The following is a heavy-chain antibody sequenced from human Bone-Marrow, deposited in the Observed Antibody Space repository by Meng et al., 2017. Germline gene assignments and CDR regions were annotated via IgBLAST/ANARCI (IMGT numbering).Heavy chain of an antibody. CDR2: ISYDGSNK. D-gene: IGHD3-10*01. J-gene: IGHJ4*02. Sequence: GSLRLSCAASGFTFSSYAMHWVRQAPGKGLEWVAVISYDGSNKYYADSVNGRFTISRDNSKNTLYLQMNSLRAEDTAVYYCARDLWFREFGFFDYWGQGTLVTVSS. V-gene: IGHV3-30*04. CDR3: ARDLWFREFGFFDY. CDR1: GFTFSSYA.